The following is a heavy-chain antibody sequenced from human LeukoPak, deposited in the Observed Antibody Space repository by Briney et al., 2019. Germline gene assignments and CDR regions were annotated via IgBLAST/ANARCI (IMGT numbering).Heavy chain of an antibody. D-gene: IGHD3-22*01. J-gene: IGHJ2*01. CDR3: AGGDTIGYSPREWDYWHFDL. CDR1: GLTFSRYS. Sequence: GGSLRLSCAAPGLTFSRYSMNWVRQAPGKGLEWVSSISSGSSYIYYADSVKGRFTISRDNAKNSLYLQMNSLRAEDTAVYYCAGGDTIGYSPREWDYWHFDLWGRGTLVTVSS. CDR2: ISSGSSYI. V-gene: IGHV3-21*01.